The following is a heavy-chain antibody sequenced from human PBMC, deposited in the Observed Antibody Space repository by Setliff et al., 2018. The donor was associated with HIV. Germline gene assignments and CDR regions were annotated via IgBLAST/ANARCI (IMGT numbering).Heavy chain of an antibody. CDR2: IYKSGSA. CDR3: MRGRSITIFGVAYFDF. CDR1: GGSISSYH. D-gene: IGHD3-3*01. J-gene: IGHJ4*02. V-gene: IGHV4-4*09. Sequence: PSETLSLTCRVSGGSISSYHWSWIRQPPGKGLEWIGHIYKSGSANYSPSLKSRVTISVDMSNNQFSLKVTSVTAADTAVYYCMRGRSITIFGVAYFDFWGQGTQVTVSS.